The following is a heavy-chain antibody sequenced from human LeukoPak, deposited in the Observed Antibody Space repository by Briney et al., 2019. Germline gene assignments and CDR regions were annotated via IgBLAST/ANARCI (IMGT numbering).Heavy chain of an antibody. Sequence: GGSLRLSCAASGFTFSSYGMHWVRQAPGKGLEWVAVISYDGSNKYYADSVKGRFTISRGNSKNTLYLQMNSLRAEDTAVYYCAKDYDILTGYTYWGQGSLVTVSS. V-gene: IGHV3-30*18. CDR1: GFTFSSYG. CDR3: AKDYDILTGYTY. D-gene: IGHD3-9*01. CDR2: ISYDGSNK. J-gene: IGHJ4*02.